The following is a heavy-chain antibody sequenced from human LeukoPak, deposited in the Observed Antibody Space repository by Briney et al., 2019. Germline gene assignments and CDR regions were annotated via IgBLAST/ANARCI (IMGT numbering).Heavy chain of an antibody. CDR1: GYTFTSYD. D-gene: IGHD2-8*01. CDR2: MNPNSGNT. V-gene: IGHV1-8*01. CDR3: ARALIGYYFDY. Sequence: GASVKVSCKASGYTFTSYDINWVRQTPGQGLEWMGWMNPNSGNTGSAQKFQGRVTMTRSTSISTAYMELSSLRSEDTAVYYCARALIGYYFDYWGQGTLVTVSS. J-gene: IGHJ4*02.